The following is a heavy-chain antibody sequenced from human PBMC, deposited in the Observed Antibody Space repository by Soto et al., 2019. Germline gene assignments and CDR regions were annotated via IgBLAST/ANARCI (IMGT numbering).Heavy chain of an antibody. J-gene: IGHJ4*02. D-gene: IGHD6-19*01. CDR3: TTDRGGYSSGWYVGYYFEY. CDR2: IKSKTDGGTT. CDR1: GFTFSNAW. Sequence: PGGSLRLSCAASGFTFSNAWMNWVRQAPGKGLEWVGRIKSKTDGGTTDYAAPVKGRFTISRDDSKNTLYLQMNSLKTEDTAVYYCTTDRGGYSSGWYVGYYFEYWGQGTLVTVSS. V-gene: IGHV3-15*07.